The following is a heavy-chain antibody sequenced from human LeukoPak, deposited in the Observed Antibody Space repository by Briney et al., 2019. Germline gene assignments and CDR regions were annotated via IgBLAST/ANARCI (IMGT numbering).Heavy chain of an antibody. Sequence: SETLSLTCTVSGGSISSSSYYWGWIRQPPGKGLEWIGSIYYSGSTYYNPSLKSRVTISVDTSKNQFSLKLSSVTAADTAVYYCASNGDAVTTNPYYYYGMDVWGQEAAVTVSS. CDR2: IYYSGST. CDR3: ASNGDAVTTNPYYYYGMDV. J-gene: IGHJ6*02. V-gene: IGHV4-39*01. CDR1: GGSISSSSYY. D-gene: IGHD4-17*01.